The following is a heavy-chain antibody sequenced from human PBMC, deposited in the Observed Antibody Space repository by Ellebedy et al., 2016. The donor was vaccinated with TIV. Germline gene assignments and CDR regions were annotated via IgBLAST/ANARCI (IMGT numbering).Heavy chain of an antibody. J-gene: IGHJ1*01. Sequence: GGSLRLXXVASGFIFNNFAMNWVRQAPGKGLVWVSGISGSGGITYYADSVKGRFTISRDDAENSLYLQMNSLRPEDTAVYYCAGGGGWLIQNWGQGTLVTVSS. CDR2: ISGSGGIT. V-gene: IGHV3-23*01. CDR1: GFIFNNFA. D-gene: IGHD6-19*01. CDR3: AGGGGWLIQN.